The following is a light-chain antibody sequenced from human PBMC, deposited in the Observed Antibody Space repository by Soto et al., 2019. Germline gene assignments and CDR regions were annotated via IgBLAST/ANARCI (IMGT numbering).Light chain of an antibody. CDR3: QQYGSSPYT. V-gene: IGKV3-20*01. Sequence: EIVLTQSPGTLSLSPGERATLSCRASQSVSSRDLAWYQQKPGQAPRLLIYATSSRAAGIPDRFSGSGSGTDFTLTISRLEPEDFAVYYCQQYGSSPYTFGQGTKLEIK. J-gene: IGKJ2*01. CDR2: ATS. CDR1: QSVSSRD.